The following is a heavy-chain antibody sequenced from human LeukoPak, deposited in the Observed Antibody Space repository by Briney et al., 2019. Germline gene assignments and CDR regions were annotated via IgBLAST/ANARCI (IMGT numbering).Heavy chain of an antibody. Sequence: ASVTVSCKASGYTFTGYYMHWVRQAPGQGLEWMGWTNPNSGGTNYAQKFQGRVTMTRDTSISTAYMELSRLRSDDTAVYYCARGRHYYDSSDYYYEGDAFDIWGQGTMVTVS. V-gene: IGHV1-2*02. J-gene: IGHJ3*02. CDR1: GYTFTGYY. CDR3: ARGRHYYDSSDYYYEGDAFDI. D-gene: IGHD3-22*01. CDR2: TNPNSGGT.